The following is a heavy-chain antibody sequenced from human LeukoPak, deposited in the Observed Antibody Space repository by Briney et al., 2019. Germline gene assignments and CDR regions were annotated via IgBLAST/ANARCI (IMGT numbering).Heavy chain of an antibody. Sequence: GGSLRLSCAASGIAFSSYEMNWVRQAPGKGLEWVSYISGGGTNMYHADSVKGRFTISRDNAKNSLYLQMNNLRADDTAVYYCARGPNKGGKLDYWGQGTLVTVSS. CDR3: ARGPNKGGKLDY. J-gene: IGHJ4*02. D-gene: IGHD4-23*01. CDR1: GIAFSSYE. CDR2: ISGGGTNM. V-gene: IGHV3-48*03.